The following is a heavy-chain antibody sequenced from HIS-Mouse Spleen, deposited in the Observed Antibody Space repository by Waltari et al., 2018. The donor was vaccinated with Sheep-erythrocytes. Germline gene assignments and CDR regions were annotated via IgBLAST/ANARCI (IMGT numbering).Heavy chain of an antibody. CDR2: IAYDGSNK. D-gene: IGHD4-4*01. V-gene: IGHV3-30*18. CDR1: GFTFSSYG. Sequence: QVQLVESGGGVVQPGRSLRLSCAASGFTFSSYGMHWVRQAPGKGVGWVEVIAYDGSNKYYADSVKGRFTISRDNSKNTLYLQMNSLRAEDTAVYYCAKREGYSNYYFDYWGQGTLVTVSS. CDR3: AKREGYSNYYFDY. J-gene: IGHJ4*02.